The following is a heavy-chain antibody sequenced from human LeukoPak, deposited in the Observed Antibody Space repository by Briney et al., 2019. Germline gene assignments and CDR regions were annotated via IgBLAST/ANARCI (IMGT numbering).Heavy chain of an antibody. Sequence: GGSLRLSCAASEFTFSKFPMGWVRQAPGRGLEWVSAISASGDVTFHADSVRGRFTISRDNSKSTLFLQMNNLRVEDTAKFYCAKSLFASATGTGRAFHIWGQGTMVSVSS. CDR3: AKSLFASATGTGRAFHI. V-gene: IGHV3-23*01. J-gene: IGHJ3*02. CDR1: EFTFSKFP. D-gene: IGHD1-1*01. CDR2: ISASGDVT.